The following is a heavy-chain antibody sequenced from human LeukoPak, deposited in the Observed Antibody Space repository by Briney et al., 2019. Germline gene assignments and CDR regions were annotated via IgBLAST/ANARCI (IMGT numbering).Heavy chain of an antibody. V-gene: IGHV3-48*04. Sequence: GGPLRLSCAASGFTFSSYSMNWVRQAPGKGLEWVSYITFSSSIIYYADSVKGRFTISRDNAKNSLSLQMNSLRAEDTAVYYCARPLMYYYGSETYFWFDPWGQGTLVTVSS. D-gene: IGHD3-10*01. CDR2: ITFSSSII. CDR3: ARPLMYYYGSETYFWFDP. J-gene: IGHJ5*02. CDR1: GFTFSSYS.